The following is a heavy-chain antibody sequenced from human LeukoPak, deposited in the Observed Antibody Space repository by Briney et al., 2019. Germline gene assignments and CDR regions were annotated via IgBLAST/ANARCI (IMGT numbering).Heavy chain of an antibody. CDR3: ARGSTSDWPLDH. CDR1: GFTFSSYA. J-gene: IGHJ4*02. D-gene: IGHD2-2*01. V-gene: IGHV3-30-3*01. Sequence: GGSLRLSCAASGFTFSSYAMHWVRQAPGKGLEWVAVISYDGSNKYYADSVKGRFTISRDNSKNTLYLQMNSLRSEDTAMYYCARGSTSDWPLDHWGQETLVTISS. CDR2: ISYDGSNK.